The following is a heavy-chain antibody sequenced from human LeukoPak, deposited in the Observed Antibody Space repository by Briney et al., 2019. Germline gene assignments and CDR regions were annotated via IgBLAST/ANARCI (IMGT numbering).Heavy chain of an antibody. CDR2: IYTSRST. CDR1: GGSISSYY. D-gene: IGHD4-11*01. V-gene: IGHV4-4*09. CDR3: ARQGGVWGYSNYGRGGYYYYYMDV. J-gene: IGHJ6*03. Sequence: SETLSLTGICFGGSISSYYWSWILQPPGKGLEWIGDIYTSRSTNYNPSLKSRVTISVDPSKNQFSLKLSSVTAADTAVYYCARQGGVWGYSNYGRGGYYYYYMDVWGKGTTVTVSS.